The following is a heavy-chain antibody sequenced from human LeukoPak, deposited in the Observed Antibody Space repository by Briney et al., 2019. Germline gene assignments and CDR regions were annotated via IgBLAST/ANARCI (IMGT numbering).Heavy chain of an antibody. D-gene: IGHD1-1*01. CDR3: ARRGDGTTGTKLLSFDY. CDR2: IYYSGST. J-gene: IGHJ4*02. V-gene: IGHV4-34*01. Sequence: PSETLSLTCAVYGGSFSGYYWSWIRQPPGKGLEWIGSIYYSGSTYYNPSLKSRVTISVDTSKNQFSLKLSSVTATDTAVYYCARRGDGTTGTKLLSFDYWGQGTLVTVSS. CDR1: GGSFSGYY.